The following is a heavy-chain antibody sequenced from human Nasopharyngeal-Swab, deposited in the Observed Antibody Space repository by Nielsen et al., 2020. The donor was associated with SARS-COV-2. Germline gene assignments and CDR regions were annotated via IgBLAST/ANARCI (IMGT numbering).Heavy chain of an antibody. CDR3: AGRGISISGDYSYYMDV. J-gene: IGHJ6*03. CDR2: ICGSGSFI. D-gene: IGHD2-2*01. V-gene: IGHV3-48*03. Sequence: GGSLRLSCAASTFSFSSFEVNWVRQAPGKGLEWISYICGSGSFIYSADSVKGRFTISRDHARKSLYLQMNSLRGEDKGVYYCAGRGISISGDYSYYMDVWGKGTPVTVSS. CDR1: TFSFSSFE.